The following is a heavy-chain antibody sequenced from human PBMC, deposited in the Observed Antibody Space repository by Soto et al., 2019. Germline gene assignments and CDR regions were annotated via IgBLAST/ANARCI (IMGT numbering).Heavy chain of an antibody. CDR2: IGTAGDT. CDR3: ARAGAVNYYYYGMDV. V-gene: IGHV3-13*01. J-gene: IGHJ6*02. CDR1: GFTFSSYD. Sequence: EVQLVESGGGLVQPGGSLRLSCAASGFTFSSYDMHWVRQATGKGLEWVSAIGTAGDTYYPGSVKGRFTISRENAKNSLYLQMNSLRAGDTAVYYCARAGAVNYYYYGMDVWGQGTTVTVSS. D-gene: IGHD3-10*01.